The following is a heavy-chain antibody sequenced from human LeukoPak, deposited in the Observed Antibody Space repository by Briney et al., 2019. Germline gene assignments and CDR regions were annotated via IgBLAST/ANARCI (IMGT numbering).Heavy chain of an antibody. V-gene: IGHV4-59*11. D-gene: IGHD1-1*01. CDR3: ARDIGGDTDGRASYWFAP. J-gene: IGHJ5*02. CDR1: GGSIRSHS. Sequence: SETLSLTCTVSGGSIRSHSWHWIRQSPGKGLEWIGSFNYFGTTTYKPSLKSRVTLSVDTSKNQFSLKLTSVTAADTAVYYCARDIGGDTDGRASYWFAPWGQGTLVTVSS. CDR2: FNYFGTT.